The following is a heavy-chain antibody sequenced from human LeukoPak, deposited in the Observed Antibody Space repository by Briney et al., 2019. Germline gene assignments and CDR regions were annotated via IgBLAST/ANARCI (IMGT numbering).Heavy chain of an antibody. CDR1: GFTFSSYR. J-gene: IGHJ4*02. CDR3: ARAKWTGYSSSYGFYY. V-gene: IGHV3-48*01. CDR2: ISSSSSTI. D-gene: IGHD3/OR15-3a*01. Sequence: PGGSLRHFRGASGFTFSSYRLNWVGQAPGKGLEWVSYISSSSSTIYYADSVKGRFTISRDNAKNSLYLQMNSLRAEDTAVFYCARAKWTGYSSSYGFYYWGQGTLVTVSS.